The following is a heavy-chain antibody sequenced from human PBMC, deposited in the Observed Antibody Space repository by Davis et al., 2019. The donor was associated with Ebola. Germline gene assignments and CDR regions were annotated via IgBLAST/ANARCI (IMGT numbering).Heavy chain of an antibody. CDR3: SRHPGHDYSSLYWYFDL. Sequence: PSETLSLTCTVSGGSVSSDIYFWSWIRQPPGKGLEWIGNIYNSGNTNYNPSLKSRVTISTHTSRKQFSLNLTSVTAADTAVYFCSRHPGHDYSSLYWYFDLWGRGTLVTVSS. CDR1: GGSVSSDIYF. V-gene: IGHV4-61*01. D-gene: IGHD4/OR15-4a*01. CDR2: IYNSGNT. J-gene: IGHJ2*01.